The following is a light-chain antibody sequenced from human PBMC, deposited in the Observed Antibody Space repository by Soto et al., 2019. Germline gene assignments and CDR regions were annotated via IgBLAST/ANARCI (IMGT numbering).Light chain of an antibody. V-gene: IGKV3-20*01. CDR1: QSVSSSY. CDR2: GAS. Sequence: DIVLTQSPGRLSLSPCNRATLSCRTSQSVSSSYLAWYQQKPGQAPRLLSYGASSRATGIPDRFSGSGSGTDFTLTISRLEPEDFAVYYCQQYGSSPRTFGQGTKVDIK. J-gene: IGKJ1*01. CDR3: QQYGSSPRT.